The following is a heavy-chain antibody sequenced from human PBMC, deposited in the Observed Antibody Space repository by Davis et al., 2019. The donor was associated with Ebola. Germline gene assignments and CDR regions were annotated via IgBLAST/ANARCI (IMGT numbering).Heavy chain of an antibody. D-gene: IGHD5-24*01. V-gene: IGHV3-9*01. J-gene: IGHJ4*02. CDR1: GFTFPDYA. CDR3: TRVTGYNKPIEY. CDR2: TSWHRGSI. Sequence: GGSLRLSCAASGFTFPDYAMHWVRQAPGKGLEWVSGTSWHRGSIGYADSVKGRFTISRDNDKNTLYLQMNSLGAEDTGIYYCTRVTGYNKPIEYWGQGTLVTVSS.